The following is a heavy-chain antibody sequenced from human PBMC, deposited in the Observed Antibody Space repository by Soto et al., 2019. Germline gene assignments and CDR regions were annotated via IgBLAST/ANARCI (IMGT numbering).Heavy chain of an antibody. CDR2: ISYDGSNK. CDR3: ARAPTTVTTAYYFDY. J-gene: IGHJ4*02. Sequence: QVQLVESGGGVVQPGRSLRLSCAASGFTFSNYAMHWVRQAPGKGLEWVAVISYDGSNKYYADSVKGRFTISRDNSKNTLYLQMNSLRAEDTAVYYCARAPTTVTTAYYFDYWGQATLVTVSS. D-gene: IGHD4-17*01. V-gene: IGHV3-30-3*01. CDR1: GFTFSNYA.